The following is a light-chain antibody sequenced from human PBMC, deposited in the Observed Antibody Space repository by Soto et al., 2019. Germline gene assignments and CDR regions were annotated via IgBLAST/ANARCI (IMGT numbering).Light chain of an antibody. CDR1: QYVGTR. CDR3: HQRQSWPRT. J-gene: IGKJ1*01. CDR2: YTS. V-gene: IGKV3-11*01. Sequence: EIVLSQSPATLSSPPWETATLFCRASQYVGTRLAWYQHKPGQAPRLLIYYTSNRATGIPARFSGSGSGTDFTLTISSLAPEDFAIYYCHQRQSWPRTFGQGANVDI.